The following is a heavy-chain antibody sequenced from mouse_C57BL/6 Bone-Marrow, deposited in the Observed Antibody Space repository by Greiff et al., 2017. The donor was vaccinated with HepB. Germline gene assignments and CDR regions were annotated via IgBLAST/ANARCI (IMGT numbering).Heavy chain of an antibody. J-gene: IGHJ2*01. CDR2: IYPGSGST. D-gene: IGHD3-2*02. CDR3: ARSRDSSGYGDY. Sequence: VQLQQPGAELVKPGASVKMSCKASGYTFTSYWITWVKQRPGQGLEWIGDIYPGSGSTNYNEKFKSKATLTVDTSSSTAYMQLSSLTSEDSAVYYCARSRDSSGYGDYWGQGTTLTVSS. CDR1: GYTFTSYW. V-gene: IGHV1-55*01.